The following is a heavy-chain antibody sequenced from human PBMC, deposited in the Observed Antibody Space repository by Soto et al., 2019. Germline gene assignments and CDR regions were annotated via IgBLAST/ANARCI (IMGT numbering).Heavy chain of an antibody. V-gene: IGHV1-69*01. D-gene: IGHD5-18*01. CDR3: ATDFEEYNYGHNFKY. Sequence: QVQLVQSGAEVKKPGSSVEVSCMASGGTFRSYAISWVRQAPGQGLEWMGAIIPMYGTPNYAHKFKGRVTITADESTSTAYMTLRRLRSVDTAVYYCATDFEEYNYGHNFKYRGQGTLVTV. CDR2: IIPMYGTP. J-gene: IGHJ4*02. CDR1: GGTFRSYA.